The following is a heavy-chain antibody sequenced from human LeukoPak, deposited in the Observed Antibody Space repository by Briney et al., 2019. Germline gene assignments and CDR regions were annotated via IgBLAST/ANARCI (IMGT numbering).Heavy chain of an antibody. D-gene: IGHD6-19*01. Sequence: LLGGCLRLSCAASGFTFNRNAIRSVRQTPGKGLEWVSTFGGSGDKTFYADSVKGRFTISRDNSKNMVHLQMNSLTGEDTALYYCVSPGDASSGWGDHDIWGRGALVTVSS. V-gene: IGHV3-23*01. CDR1: GFTFNRNA. CDR2: FGGSGDKT. CDR3: VSPGDASSGWGDHDI. J-gene: IGHJ4*02.